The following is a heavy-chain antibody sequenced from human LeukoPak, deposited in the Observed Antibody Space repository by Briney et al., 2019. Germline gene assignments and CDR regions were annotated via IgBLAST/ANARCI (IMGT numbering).Heavy chain of an antibody. D-gene: IGHD2-2*02. Sequence: ASVKVSCKASGHTFTGYYMHWVRQAPGQGLEWMGWINPNSGGTNYAQKFQGRVTMTRDTSISTAYMELSRLRSDDTAVYYCARSRGPAAIIIDYWGQGTLVTVSS. CDR1: GHTFTGYY. V-gene: IGHV1-2*02. J-gene: IGHJ4*02. CDR3: ARSRGPAAIIIDY. CDR2: INPNSGGT.